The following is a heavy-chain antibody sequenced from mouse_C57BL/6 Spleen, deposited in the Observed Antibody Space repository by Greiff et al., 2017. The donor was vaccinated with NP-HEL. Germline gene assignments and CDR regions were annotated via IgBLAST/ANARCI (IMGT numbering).Heavy chain of an antibody. CDR1: GYAFSSYW. Sequence: QVQLQQSGAELVKPGASVKISCKASGYAFSSYWMNWVNQRPGKGLEWIGQIYPGDGDTNYNGKFTGKATLTADKCSVTAYMQLSILTSEDSAVYFCAREGGYEYFDVWGTGTTVTVSS. D-gene: IGHD3-1*01. V-gene: IGHV1-80*01. CDR3: AREGGYEYFDV. J-gene: IGHJ1*03. CDR2: IYPGDGDT.